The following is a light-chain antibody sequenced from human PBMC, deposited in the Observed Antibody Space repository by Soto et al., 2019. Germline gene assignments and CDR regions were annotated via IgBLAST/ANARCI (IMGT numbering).Light chain of an antibody. V-gene: IGLV3-21*02. J-gene: IGLJ1*01. CDR3: QVWDSRSDQYV. CDR1: NIGSKT. CDR2: DDS. Sequence: SYELTQPPSVSVAPGQTARITCGGNNIGSKTVHWYQQKPGQAPVLVVYDDSDRPSGTPERFSGSNSGNTATLTISRVEAGDEADYYCQVWDSRSDQYVFGTGTKLTVL.